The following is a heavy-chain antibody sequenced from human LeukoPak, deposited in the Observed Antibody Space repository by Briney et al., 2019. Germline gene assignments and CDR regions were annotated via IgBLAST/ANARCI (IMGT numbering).Heavy chain of an antibody. CDR3: ARGHGYKQLLFDY. CDR2: IIPIFGTA. V-gene: IGHV1-69*13. J-gene: IGHJ4*02. D-gene: IGHD5-24*01. Sequence: ASVKVSCKASGGTLSSYAISWVRQAPGQGLEWMGGIIPIFGTANYAQKFQGRVTITADESTSTAYMELSSLRSEDTAVYCCARGHGYKQLLFDYWGQGTLVTVSS. CDR1: GGTLSSYA.